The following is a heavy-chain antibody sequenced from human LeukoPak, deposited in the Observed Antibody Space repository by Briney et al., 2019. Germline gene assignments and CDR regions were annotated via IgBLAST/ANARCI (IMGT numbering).Heavy chain of an antibody. CDR1: GFTFDDYA. CDR2: ISWNSGSI. D-gene: IGHD3-16*02. J-gene: IGHJ4*02. CDR3: AKDYNYDYVWGSYRYFDY. V-gene: IGHV3-9*01. Sequence: PGGSLRLSCAASGFTFDDYAMHWVRQAPGKGLEWVSGISWNSGSIGYADSVKGRFTISRDNAKNSLYLQMNSLRAEDTALYYCAKDYNYDYVWGSYRYFDYWGQGTLVTVSS.